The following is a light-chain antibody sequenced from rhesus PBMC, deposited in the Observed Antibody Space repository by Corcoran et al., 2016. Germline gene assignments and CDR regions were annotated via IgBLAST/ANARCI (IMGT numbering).Light chain of an antibody. V-gene: IGLV2-32*02. CDR1: STDIGGYNY. CDR3: SSYAGSHTDV. J-gene: IGLJ6*01. Sequence: QTALTQPRSVSGSPGQSVNISCTETSTDIGGYNYVSWYQQHPGTAPKLMIYEVSKRPSGVSDRFSGSKSGNTASLTIPGLRAEDEADYYCSSYAGSHTDVFGSGTKLTVL. CDR2: EVS.